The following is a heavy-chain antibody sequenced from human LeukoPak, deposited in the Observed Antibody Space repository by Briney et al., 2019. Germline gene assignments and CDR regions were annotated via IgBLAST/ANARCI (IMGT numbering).Heavy chain of an antibody. Sequence: GGSLRLSCAASGLTFSGYWTHWVRQAPGKGLMWVSRVNSDGSSTSYADVVKGRFTVSRDNTKNTVYLQMNSLRAEDTAVYYCGRGSAVAYNVVDYWGQGTLVTVPS. J-gene: IGHJ4*02. CDR2: VNSDGSST. V-gene: IGHV3-74*01. CDR1: GLTFSGYW. CDR3: GRGSAVAYNVVDY. D-gene: IGHD6-19*01.